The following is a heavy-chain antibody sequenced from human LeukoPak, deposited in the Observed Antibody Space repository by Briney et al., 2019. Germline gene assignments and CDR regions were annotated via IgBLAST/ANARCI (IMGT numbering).Heavy chain of an antibody. D-gene: IGHD2-2*01. CDR3: ARVTSSRAFDI. V-gene: IGHV4-38-2*02. Sequence: KPSETLSLTCTVSGYSISSGYYWGWIRQPPGKGLEWIGSIYHSGSTYYNPSLKSRVTISVDTSKNQFSLKLSSVTAADTAVYYCARVTSSRAFDIWGQGTMVTVSS. CDR1: GYSISSGYY. CDR2: IYHSGST. J-gene: IGHJ3*02.